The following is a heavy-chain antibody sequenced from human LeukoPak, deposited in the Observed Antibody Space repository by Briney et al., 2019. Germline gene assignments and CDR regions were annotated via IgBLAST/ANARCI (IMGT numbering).Heavy chain of an antibody. Sequence: GGSLRLSCAASRFTFSSYAMSWVRQAPGKGLEWVSSVTGHGGTTYYADSVRGRFTVSRDNSNNTLYLQMNSLRAEDTAVYYCAKDRPFGDFRRRDSDFWGQGTLVTVSS. V-gene: IGHV3-23*01. D-gene: IGHD4-17*01. CDR1: RFTFSSYA. CDR2: VTGHGGTT. CDR3: AKDRPFGDFRRRDSDF. J-gene: IGHJ4*02.